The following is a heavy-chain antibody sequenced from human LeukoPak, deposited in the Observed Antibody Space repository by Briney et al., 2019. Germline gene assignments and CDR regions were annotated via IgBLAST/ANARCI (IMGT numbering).Heavy chain of an antibody. V-gene: IGHV3-66*01. CDR3: ARAGSGISYGEYYFDY. CDR2: IYSGGST. J-gene: IGHJ4*02. CDR1: GFTVSSNY. Sequence: GGSLRLSCAASGFTVSSNYMSWVRQAPGKGLEWVSVIYSGGSTYYADSVKGRFTISRDNSKNTLYLQMNSLRAEDTAVYYCARAGSGISYGEYYFDYWGQGTLVTVSS. D-gene: IGHD5-18*01.